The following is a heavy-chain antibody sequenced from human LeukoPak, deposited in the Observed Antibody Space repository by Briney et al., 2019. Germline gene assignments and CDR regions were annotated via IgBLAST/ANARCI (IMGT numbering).Heavy chain of an antibody. V-gene: IGHV1-2*06. D-gene: IGHD1-26*01. Sequence: ASVKVSCKASGYTFTGYYMHWVRQAPGQGLEWMGRINPDNGATNSAQKFKSRVYMTRDTPISTDYMELSRVKSDDTAVYYCTTYSGNYQSAYWGHGALVTVSS. CDR2: INPDNGAT. J-gene: IGHJ4*01. CDR3: TTYSGNYQSAY. CDR1: GYTFTGYY.